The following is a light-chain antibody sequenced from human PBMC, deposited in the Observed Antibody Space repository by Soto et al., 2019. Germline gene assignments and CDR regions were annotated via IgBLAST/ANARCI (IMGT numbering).Light chain of an antibody. CDR1: QTVTTH. CDR3: QQRSNWPPWT. J-gene: IGKJ1*01. V-gene: IGKV3-11*02. CDR2: GAS. Sequence: EIVLTQSPATLSLSPGESATLSCRSSQTVTTHLAWYQQKPGQAPRLLIHGASTRATDFPARFSGSGSGRDFTIPISSLEPEDFAVYYCQQRSNWPPWTFGQGTKVDIK.